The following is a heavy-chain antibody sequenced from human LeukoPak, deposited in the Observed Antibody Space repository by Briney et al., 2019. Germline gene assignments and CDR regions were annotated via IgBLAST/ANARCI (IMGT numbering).Heavy chain of an antibody. Sequence: ASVKVSCKVSGNTFTDLSMNWVRQAPGRGREWMGGFDPEDVETIYAQKFQGRVTMTEDTSTATAYMDLSSLRPDDTAVYYCATDFYRGRQFDYWGQGTLVTVSS. CDR2: FDPEDVET. J-gene: IGHJ4*02. V-gene: IGHV1-24*01. CDR3: ATDFYRGRQFDY. CDR1: GNTFTDLS. D-gene: IGHD2/OR15-2a*01.